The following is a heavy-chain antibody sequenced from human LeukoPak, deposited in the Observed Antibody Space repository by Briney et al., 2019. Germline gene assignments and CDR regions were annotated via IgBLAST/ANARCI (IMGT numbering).Heavy chain of an antibody. J-gene: IGHJ4*02. Sequence: PGGSLRLSCAASGFTFSSYWMSWVRQAPGKGLEWVANIKQDGSEKYYVDSVKGRFTISRDNAKNSLYLQMNSLRAEDTAVYYCARERITMVRGVIPNYYFDYWGQGTLVTVSS. CDR2: IKQDGSEK. CDR1: GFTFSSYW. CDR3: ARERITMVRGVIPNYYFDY. D-gene: IGHD3-10*01. V-gene: IGHV3-7*01.